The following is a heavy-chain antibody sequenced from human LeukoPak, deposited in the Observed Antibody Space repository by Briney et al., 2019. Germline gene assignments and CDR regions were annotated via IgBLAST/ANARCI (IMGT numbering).Heavy chain of an antibody. Sequence: SETLSLTCTVSGGSISGYYWSWIRQPPGKGLEWIGEINHSGSTNYNPSLKSRVTISVDTSKNQFSLKLSSVTAADTAAYYCAREPIVVVPAATPGGVDYWGQGTLVTVSS. CDR3: AREPIVVVPAATPGGVDY. CDR2: INHSGST. V-gene: IGHV4-34*01. CDR1: GGSISGYY. D-gene: IGHD2-2*01. J-gene: IGHJ4*02.